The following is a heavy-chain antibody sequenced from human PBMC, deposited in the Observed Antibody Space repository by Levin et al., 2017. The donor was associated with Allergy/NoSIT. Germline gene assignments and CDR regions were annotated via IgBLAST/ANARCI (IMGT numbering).Heavy chain of an antibody. Sequence: SGGSLRLSCAASGFTFSNAWMNWVRQAPGKGLEWVCRIKSKTDGVSTDYSAPVKFSFTISRDDSKNTLYLQMKSMKTEDTGVYYCTTDKGYSYGTYWYFDLWGRGTLVTVSS. D-gene: IGHD5-18*01. J-gene: IGHJ2*01. CDR3: TTDKGYSYGTYWYFDL. CDR2: IKSKTDGVST. CDR1: GFTFSNAW. V-gene: IGHV3-15*07.